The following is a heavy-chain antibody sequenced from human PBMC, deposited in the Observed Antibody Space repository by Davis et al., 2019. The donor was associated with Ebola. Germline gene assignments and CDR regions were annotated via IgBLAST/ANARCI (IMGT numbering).Heavy chain of an antibody. Sequence: ASVKVSCKASGYTFTSYDINWVRQATGQGLEWMGWMNPNSGNTGYAQKFQGRVTMTRDTSTSTVYMELSSLRSEDTAVYYCAREGCSSTSCLYYFDYWGQGTLVTVSS. J-gene: IGHJ4*02. V-gene: IGHV1-8*01. CDR2: MNPNSGNT. D-gene: IGHD2-2*01. CDR1: GYTFTSYD. CDR3: AREGCSSTSCLYYFDY.